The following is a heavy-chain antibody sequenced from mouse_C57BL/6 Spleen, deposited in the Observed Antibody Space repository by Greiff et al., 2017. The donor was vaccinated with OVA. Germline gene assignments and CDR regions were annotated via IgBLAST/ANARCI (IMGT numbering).Heavy chain of an antibody. CDR2: INPYNGGT. CDR3: SRGLCLDY. Sequence: VQLQQSGPVLVKPGASVKMSCKASGYTFTDYYMNWVKQSHGKSLEWIGVINPYNGGTSYNPKFKGKATLTVDKSSSTAYIELHSLTSDDSSVYYCSRGLCLDYWGPGTTLTVSS. CDR1: GYTFTDYY. V-gene: IGHV1-19*01. D-gene: IGHD3-3*01. J-gene: IGHJ2*01.